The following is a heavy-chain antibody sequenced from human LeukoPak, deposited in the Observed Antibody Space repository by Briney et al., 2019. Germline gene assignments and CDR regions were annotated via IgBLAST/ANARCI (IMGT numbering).Heavy chain of an antibody. J-gene: IGHJ6*03. V-gene: IGHV3-48*03. CDR3: ARGGSCNGTRCPIGGSYYMDV. CDR2: ISSSGSTI. CDR1: GFTFSSYE. Sequence: GGSLRLSCAASGFTFSSYEMNWVRQAPGKGLEWVSYISSSGSTIYYADSVKGRFTISRDNAKNSLYLQVNSLRAEDTAVYYCARGGSCNGTRCPIGGSYYMDVWGKGTTVTISS. D-gene: IGHD2/OR15-2a*01.